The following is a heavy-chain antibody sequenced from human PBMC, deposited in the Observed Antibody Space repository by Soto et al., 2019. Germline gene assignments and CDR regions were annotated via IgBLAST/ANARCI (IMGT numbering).Heavy chain of an antibody. J-gene: IGHJ5*02. Sequence: QVQLQESGPGLVEPSETLSLTCTVSGASISSYFWTWIRQPAGKGLDWIGRMSTSGTTNYNPSLKSRVTMSVDTSKNHFSLNLSSVTVADTAVYYCAREAGPDRWFDPWGQGTLVTVSS. CDR1: GASISSYF. D-gene: IGHD6-19*01. V-gene: IGHV4-4*07. CDR3: AREAGPDRWFDP. CDR2: MSTSGTT.